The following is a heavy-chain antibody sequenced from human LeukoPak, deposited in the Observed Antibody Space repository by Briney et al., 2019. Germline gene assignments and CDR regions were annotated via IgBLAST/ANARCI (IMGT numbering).Heavy chain of an antibody. CDR1: GGSISSGSYY. Sequence: SETLSLTCTVSGGSISSGSYYWSWIRQPAGKGLEWIGRIYTSGSTNYNPSLKSRVTISVDTSKNQFSLKLSSVTAADTAVYYCAREGRGDYGDPGSFDHWGQGTLVTVSS. V-gene: IGHV4-61*02. CDR2: IYTSGST. CDR3: AREGRGDYGDPGSFDH. J-gene: IGHJ4*02. D-gene: IGHD4-17*01.